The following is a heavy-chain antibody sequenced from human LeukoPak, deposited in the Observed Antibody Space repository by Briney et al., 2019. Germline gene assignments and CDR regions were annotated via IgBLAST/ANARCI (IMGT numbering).Heavy chain of an antibody. CDR3: ARLRLGWRFLYDY. Sequence: SETLSLTCAVYGGCFSGYYWSWIRQPPGKGLEWIGEINHSGSTNYNPSLKSRVTISVDTSKNQFSLKLSSVTAADTAVYYCARLRLGWRFLYDYWGQGTLVTVSS. CDR2: INHSGST. D-gene: IGHD3-3*01. CDR1: GGCFSGYY. V-gene: IGHV4-34*01. J-gene: IGHJ4*02.